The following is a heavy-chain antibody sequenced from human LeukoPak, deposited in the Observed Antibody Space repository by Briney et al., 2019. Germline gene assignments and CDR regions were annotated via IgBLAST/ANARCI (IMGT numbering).Heavy chain of an antibody. CDR1: GGSISSYY. CDR2: IYYSGST. CDR3: ASKVVTTSNYFDH. J-gene: IGHJ4*02. V-gene: IGHV4-59*08. D-gene: IGHD4-23*01. Sequence: SETLSLTCTVSGGSISSYYWSWIRQPPGKGLEWIGYIYYSGSTNYNPPLKSRVTISVDTSKNQFSLKLTSVTAADTAVYYCASKVVTTSNYFDHWGQGTLVTVSS.